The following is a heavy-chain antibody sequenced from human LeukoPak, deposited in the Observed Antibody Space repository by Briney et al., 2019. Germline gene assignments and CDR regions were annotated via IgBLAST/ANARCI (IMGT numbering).Heavy chain of an antibody. D-gene: IGHD1-26*01. Sequence: PGGSLRLSCAASGFTFSSYSMNWVRQAPGKGLEWVSSISSSSSYIYYADSVKGRFTISRDNAKNSLYLQMNSLRAEDTAVYYCARDREGATLNDAFEIWGQGTMVTVSS. CDR3: ARDREGATLNDAFEI. CDR2: ISSSSSYI. CDR1: GFTFSSYS. J-gene: IGHJ3*02. V-gene: IGHV3-21*01.